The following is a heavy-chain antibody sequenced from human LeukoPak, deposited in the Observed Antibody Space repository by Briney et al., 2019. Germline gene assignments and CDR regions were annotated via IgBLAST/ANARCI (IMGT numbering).Heavy chain of an antibody. CDR1: GYTFTSYG. J-gene: IGHJ4*02. Sequence: ASVRVSCKASGYTFTSYGISWVRQAPGQGLEWMGWISSHTGKTKTIQKLQGRVTMTTDTSTSTAYMELRSLRSDDTAVYYCARDQWILRGSYWFDFWGQGTLVTVTS. V-gene: IGHV1-18*01. CDR3: ARDQWILRGSYWFDF. D-gene: IGHD1-26*01. CDR2: ISSHTGKT.